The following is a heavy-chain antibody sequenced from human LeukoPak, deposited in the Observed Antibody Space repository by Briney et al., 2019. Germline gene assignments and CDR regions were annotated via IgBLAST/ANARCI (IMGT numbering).Heavy chain of an antibody. J-gene: IGHJ4*02. Sequence: PGGSLRLSCAASGFTFSSYTMTWVRQAPGKGLEWVSSISSSSSYIYYADSVKGRFTISRDNAKNSLYLQMNSLRAEDTAVYYCARDLERITIFGVVVGLWGQGTLVTVSS. CDR2: ISSSSSYI. CDR3: ARDLERITIFGVVVGL. V-gene: IGHV3-21*01. CDR1: GFTFSSYT. D-gene: IGHD3-3*01.